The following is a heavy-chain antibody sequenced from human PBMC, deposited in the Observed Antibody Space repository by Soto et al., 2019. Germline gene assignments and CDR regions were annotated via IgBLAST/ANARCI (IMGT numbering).Heavy chain of an antibody. V-gene: IGHV3-33*01. CDR1: GFTFSSYG. D-gene: IGHD3-9*01. Sequence: HPGGSLRLSCAASGFTFSSYGMHWVRQAPGKGLEWVAVIWYDGSNKYYADSVKGRFTISRDNSKNTLYLQMNSLRAEDTAVYYCARGSAAFYDILPLEIDPWGQGTLVTVSS. J-gene: IGHJ5*02. CDR2: IWYDGSNK. CDR3: ARGSAAFYDILPLEIDP.